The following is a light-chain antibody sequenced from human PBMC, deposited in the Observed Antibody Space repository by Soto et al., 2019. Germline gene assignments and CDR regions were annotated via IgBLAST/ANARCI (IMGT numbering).Light chain of an antibody. Sequence: QAVVTQEPSLTVSPGGTVTLTCGSITGAVTSGHYPYWFQQKPGQAPRTLIYDTSKKHSWTPARLSGSLLGGKAALTLSGAQPEDEAEFYCLLSYSGTRIFGTGTKVTVL. V-gene: IGLV7-46*01. J-gene: IGLJ1*01. CDR1: TGAVTSGHY. CDR3: LLSYSGTRI. CDR2: DTS.